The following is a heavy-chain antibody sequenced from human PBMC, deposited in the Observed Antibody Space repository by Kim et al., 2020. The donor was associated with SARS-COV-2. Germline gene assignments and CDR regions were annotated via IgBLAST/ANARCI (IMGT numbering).Heavy chain of an antibody. D-gene: IGHD3-10*01. CDR2: IGTAGDT. CDR1: GFTFSSYD. J-gene: IGHJ5*02. V-gene: IGHV3-13*01. Sequence: GGSLRLSCAASGFTFSSYDMHWVRQATGKGLEWVSAIGTAGDTYYPGSVKGRFTISRENAKNSLYLQMNSLRAGDTAVYYCARGHGWFGESPRWFDPWGQGTLVTVSS. CDR3: ARGHGWFGESPRWFDP.